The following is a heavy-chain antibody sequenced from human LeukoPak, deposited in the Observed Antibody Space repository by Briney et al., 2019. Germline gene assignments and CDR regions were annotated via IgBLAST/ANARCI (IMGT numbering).Heavy chain of an antibody. V-gene: IGHV3-48*03. CDR3: VREGVGYSYGYAY. CDR1: GFTFSSYE. D-gene: IGHD5-18*01. Sequence: PGGSLRLSCAASGFTFSSYEMNWVRQAPGRGLEWVSYISGSGVTMYYADSVKGRFTISRDNTKNSLFLQLSRLRAEDTAVYYCVREGVGYSYGYAYWGQGTLVTVSS. J-gene: IGHJ4*02. CDR2: ISGSGVTM.